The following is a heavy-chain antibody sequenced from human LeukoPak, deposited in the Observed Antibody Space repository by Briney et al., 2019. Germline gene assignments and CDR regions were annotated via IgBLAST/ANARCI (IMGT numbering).Heavy chain of an antibody. CDR3: ARGVVARYYYYMDV. Sequence: SETLSLTCTVSGGSISSYYGSWIRQPPGKGREWIGYIYYRGSTNYNPSLKSRVTISVDTSKTQFSLTLTSVTAADTAVYSCARGVVARYYYYMDVWGKGTTVTISS. D-gene: IGHD2-15*01. V-gene: IGHV4-59*01. J-gene: IGHJ6*03. CDR1: GGSISSYY. CDR2: IYYRGST.